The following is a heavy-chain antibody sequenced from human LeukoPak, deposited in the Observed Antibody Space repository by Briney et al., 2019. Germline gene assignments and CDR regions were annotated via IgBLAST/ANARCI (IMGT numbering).Heavy chain of an antibody. V-gene: IGHV3-7*01. CDR2: IKQDGSEK. J-gene: IGHJ4*02. D-gene: IGHD3-22*01. CDR1: GFTFSSYW. CDR3: ARVNGYYYDSSGYHY. Sequence: PGGSLRLSCAASGFTFSSYWMSWVRQAPGKGLEWVANIKQDGSEKYYVDSVKGRFTISRDNAKNTLYLQMNSLRAEDTAVYYCARVNGYYYDSSGYHYWGQGTLVTVSS.